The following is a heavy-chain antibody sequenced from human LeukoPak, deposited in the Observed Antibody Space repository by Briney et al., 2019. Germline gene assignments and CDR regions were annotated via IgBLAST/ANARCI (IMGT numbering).Heavy chain of an antibody. D-gene: IGHD3-10*01. CDR1: GFTFSSYD. J-gene: IGHJ2*01. Sequence: QAGGSLRLSCAASGFTFSSYDMHWVRQATGKGLEWVSGIGTAGDTYYPGSVKGRFTISRENAKNSLYLQMNSLRAGDTAVYYCARGPYYYGSGSYLASWYFDLWGRGTLVTVSS. CDR2: IGTAGDT. CDR3: ARGPYYYGSGSYLASWYFDL. V-gene: IGHV3-13*01.